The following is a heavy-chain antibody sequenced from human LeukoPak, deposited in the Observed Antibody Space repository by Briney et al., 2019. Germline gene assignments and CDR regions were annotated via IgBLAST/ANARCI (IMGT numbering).Heavy chain of an antibody. V-gene: IGHV3-30*18. CDR2: ISYDGSNK. J-gene: IGHJ6*02. CDR3: AKVETGTTSGTYYYGMDV. Sequence: GGSLRLSCAASGFTFSSYGMHWVRQAPGKGLEWVAVISYDGSNKYYADSVKGRLTISRDNSKNTLYLQMNSLRAEDTAVYYCAKVETGTTSGTYYYGMDVWGQGTTVTVSS. D-gene: IGHD1-7*01. CDR1: GFTFSSYG.